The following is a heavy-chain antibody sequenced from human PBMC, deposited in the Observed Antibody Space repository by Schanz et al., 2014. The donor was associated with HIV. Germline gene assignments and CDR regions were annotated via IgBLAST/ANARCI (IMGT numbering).Heavy chain of an antibody. D-gene: IGHD2-15*01. V-gene: IGHV1-18*01. CDR2: ISGKNGET. Sequence: QVQLVQSGTEVAQPGASVKVSCKASGYTFSRSAISWVRQAPGQGLEWMGWISGKNGETNYAQNFQGRVTMTTDTSASTTYMELTSLRSDDTAVYYCARDLNRWRDGSEKWFDTWGQGTLVTVSS. J-gene: IGHJ5*02. CDR1: GYTFSRSA. CDR3: ARDLNRWRDGSEKWFDT.